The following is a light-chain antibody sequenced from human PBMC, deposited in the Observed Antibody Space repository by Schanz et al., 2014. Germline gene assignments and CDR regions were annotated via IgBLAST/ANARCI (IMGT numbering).Light chain of an antibody. CDR2: KAS. J-gene: IGKJ4*01. CDR3: QQYNSHS. V-gene: IGKV1-5*03. Sequence: DIQMTQSPSTLSASVGDRVTITCRASQSINSWLAWYQQKPGKAPKLLIYKASSLESGVPSRFSGSESGTEFTLTIRSLQPDDFATYYCQQYNSHSFGGGTKVEIK. CDR1: QSINSW.